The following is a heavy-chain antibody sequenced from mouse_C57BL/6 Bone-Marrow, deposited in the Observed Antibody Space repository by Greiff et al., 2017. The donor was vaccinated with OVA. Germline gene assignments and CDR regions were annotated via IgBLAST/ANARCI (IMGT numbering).Heavy chain of an antibody. Sequence: EVKLVESEGGLVQPGSSMKLSCTASGFTFSDYYMAWVRQVPEKGLEWVANINYDGSSTYYLDSLKSRFIISRDNAKNILYLQMSSLKSEDTATYYCARGELGPVDYWGQGTTLTVSS. V-gene: IGHV5-16*01. CDR3: ARGELGPVDY. CDR1: GFTFSDYY. CDR2: INYDGSST. J-gene: IGHJ2*01. D-gene: IGHD4-1*01.